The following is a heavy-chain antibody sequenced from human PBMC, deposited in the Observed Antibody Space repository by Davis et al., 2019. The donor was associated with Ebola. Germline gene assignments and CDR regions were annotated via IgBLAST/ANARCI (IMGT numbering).Heavy chain of an antibody. J-gene: IGHJ4*02. CDR2: INAGNGNT. V-gene: IGHV1-3*01. CDR1: GYTFTSYA. D-gene: IGHD1-7*01. CDR3: ARGRSSWNYGGLDY. Sequence: ASVKVSCKASGYTFTSYAMHWVRQAPGQRLEWMGWINAGNGNTKYSQKFQGRVTITRDTSASTAYMELSSLRSEDTAVYYCARGRSSWNYGGLDYWGQGALVTVSS.